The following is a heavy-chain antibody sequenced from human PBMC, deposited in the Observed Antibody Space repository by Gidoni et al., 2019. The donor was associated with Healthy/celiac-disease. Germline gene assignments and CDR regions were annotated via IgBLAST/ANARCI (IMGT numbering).Heavy chain of an antibody. CDR1: GYTFTSYY. CDR3: AILAAAGASPDY. D-gene: IGHD6-13*01. J-gene: IGHJ4*02. CDR2: INPSGGST. Sequence: QVQLVQSGAEVKKPGASVKVSCKASGYTFTSYYMHWVRQAPGQGLEWMGIINPSGGSTSYAQKFQGRVTMTRDTSTSTVYMELSSLRSEDTAVYYCAILAAAGASPDYWGQGTLVTVSS. V-gene: IGHV1-46*01.